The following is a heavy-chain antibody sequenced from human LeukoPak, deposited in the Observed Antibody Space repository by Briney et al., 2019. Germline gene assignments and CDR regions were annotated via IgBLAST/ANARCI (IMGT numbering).Heavy chain of an antibody. CDR3: ARVVTTYYYGSGSYYNPTYFDY. CDR2: INSDGSST. J-gene: IGHJ4*02. D-gene: IGHD3-10*01. V-gene: IGHV3-74*01. Sequence: PGGSLRLSCAASGFTFSSYWMHWVRHAPGKGLVWVSRINSDGSSTSYADSVKGRFTISRDNAKNTLYLQMNSLRAEDTDVYYCARVVTTYYYGSGSYYNPTYFDYWGQGTLVTVSS. CDR1: GFTFSSYW.